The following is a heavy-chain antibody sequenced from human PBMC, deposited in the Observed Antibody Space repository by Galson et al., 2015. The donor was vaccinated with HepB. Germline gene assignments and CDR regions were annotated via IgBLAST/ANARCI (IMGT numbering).Heavy chain of an antibody. V-gene: IGHV3-21*01. CDR2: ISSSSSYI. D-gene: IGHD3-22*01. CDR3: PREFVSTYYYDKPTHDAFDI. J-gene: IGHJ3*02. CDR1: GFTFSSSS. Sequence: SLRLSCAASGFTFSSSSTNRVRQAPGKGLEWASSISSSSSYIYYPDSVKGRFTISRDNAKNSLYLQMNILRPEDTAVYYCPREFVSTYYYDKPTHDAFDIWGQGTMVTVSS.